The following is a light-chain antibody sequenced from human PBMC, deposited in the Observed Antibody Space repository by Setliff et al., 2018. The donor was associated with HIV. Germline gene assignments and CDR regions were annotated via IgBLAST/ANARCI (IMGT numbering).Light chain of an antibody. V-gene: IGLV2-23*02. CDR1: SSDIGAYNL. CDR2: EVL. CDR3: CSYAGSDSLHVL. J-gene: IGLJ2*01. Sequence: QSALTQPASVSGSPGQSINISCTGTSSDIGAYNLVSWYQQHPDKAPKLTSYEVLKRPSGVSDRFSASKSGNTAFLTIYGLQAEVEALYFCCSYAGSDSLHVLFGGGTKVTVL.